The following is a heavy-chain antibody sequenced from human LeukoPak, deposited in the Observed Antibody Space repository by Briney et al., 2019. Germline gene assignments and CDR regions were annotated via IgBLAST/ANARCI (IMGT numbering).Heavy chain of an antibody. CDR2: IYPRDSDT. CDR1: GYSFTSYW. Sequence: GESLRISCKGSGYSFTSYWIGWVRQMPGKGLEWMGIIYPRDSDTRYSPSLQGQVTISADKSISTAYLQWGSLKASDTAMYYCVRQDYDSGSRPYFDPWGQGTLVTVSS. CDR3: VRQDYDSGSRPYFDP. J-gene: IGHJ5*02. D-gene: IGHD3-10*01. V-gene: IGHV5-51*01.